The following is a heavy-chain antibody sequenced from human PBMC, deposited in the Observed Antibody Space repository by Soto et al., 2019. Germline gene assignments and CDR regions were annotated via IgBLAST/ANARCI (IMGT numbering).Heavy chain of an antibody. D-gene: IGHD3-16*01. V-gene: IGHV1-46*01. CDR1: GISFINHY. J-gene: IGHJ4*02. Sequence: ASVKVSCKASGISFINHYVHWVRQASGQGPEWMGVINPAGSVTVYALKLQDRVTVTRDTSTNTVYMELSSLTSEDTAVYYCARDGVHDYSVFWAQGTLVTVSS. CDR3: ARDGVHDYSVF. CDR2: INPAGSVT.